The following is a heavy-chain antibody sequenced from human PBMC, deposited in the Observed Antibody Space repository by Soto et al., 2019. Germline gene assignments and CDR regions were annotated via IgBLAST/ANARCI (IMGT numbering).Heavy chain of an antibody. CDR3: AQRCGDRLTGHHYFDF. V-gene: IGHV2-5*02. CDR1: GFSLNTRGVG. CDR2: ISWDGEK. J-gene: IGHJ4*02. D-gene: IGHD1-1*01. Sequence: QITLKESGPTLVKPTQTLTLTCTFSGFSLNTRGVGVGWIRQPPGKALEWLALISWDGEKRYRPSLKTRHTATTATPEIQVVPTLTHTDPVDTAPSYRAQRCGDRLTGHHYFDFWGQGTPVTVSS.